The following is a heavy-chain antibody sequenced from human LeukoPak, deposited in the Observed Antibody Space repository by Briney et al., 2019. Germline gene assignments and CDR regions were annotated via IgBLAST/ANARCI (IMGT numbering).Heavy chain of an antibody. CDR2: IGTGGDT. CDR1: EFTFSKYD. J-gene: IGHJ6*02. V-gene: IGHV3-13*01. CDR3: TRGGGINWNGDYYYFGMDV. Sequence: AGGCLRLSCTASEFTFSKYDMRWGRQAAGRGVEWVSGIGTGGDTYYPGSLKGRFTISRANAQNSVYLQMNSLSAGDTAVYYCTRGGGINWNGDYYYFGMDVWGQGTTVTVSS. D-gene: IGHD1-1*01.